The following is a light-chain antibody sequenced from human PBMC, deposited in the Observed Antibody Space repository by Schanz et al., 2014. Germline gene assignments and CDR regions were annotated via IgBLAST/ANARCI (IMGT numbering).Light chain of an antibody. J-gene: IGKJ4*01. V-gene: IGKV4-1*01. CDR2: AAS. CDR1: QTVLYSSNNKNY. Sequence: DIVMTQSPDSLAVSLGERATINCKSSQTVLYSSNNKNYLAWYQQKPGKAPKLLIYAASSLQSGVPSRFSGSGSGTDFTLTISSLQPEDFATYYCLQSYSTPAPAFGGGTKVEI. CDR3: LQSYSTPAPA.